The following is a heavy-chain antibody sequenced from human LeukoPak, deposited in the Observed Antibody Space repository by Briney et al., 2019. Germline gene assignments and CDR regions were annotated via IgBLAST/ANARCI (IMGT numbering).Heavy chain of an antibody. J-gene: IGHJ4*02. Sequence: GGSLRLSCAASGFTVSSNYMSWVRQAPGKGLEWVSVIYSGGSTYYADSVKGRFTISRDNSKNTLYLQMNSLRAEDTAVYYCARAGKGSSWSPFDYWGQGTLVTVSS. CDR2: IYSGGST. CDR1: GFTVSSNY. D-gene: IGHD6-13*01. V-gene: IGHV3-53*01. CDR3: ARAGKGSSWSPFDY.